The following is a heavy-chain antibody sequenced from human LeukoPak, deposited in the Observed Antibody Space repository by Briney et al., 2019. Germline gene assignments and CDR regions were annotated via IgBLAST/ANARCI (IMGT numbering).Heavy chain of an antibody. Sequence: PGGSLRLSCAASGFTFSDYYMSWIRQAPGKGLEWVSYISSSGSTIYYADSVKGRFTISRDNAKNSLYLQMNSLRAEDTAVYYCARLYVWGSYRFDYWGQGTLVTVSS. CDR2: ISSSGSTI. J-gene: IGHJ4*02. D-gene: IGHD3-16*02. CDR3: ARLYVWGSYRFDY. CDR1: GFTFSDYY. V-gene: IGHV3-11*04.